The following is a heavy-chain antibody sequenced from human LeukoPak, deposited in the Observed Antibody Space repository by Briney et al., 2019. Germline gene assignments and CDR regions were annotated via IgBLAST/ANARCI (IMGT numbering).Heavy chain of an antibody. CDR3: AREAGSWYSDTSYFFDS. CDR2: MWPGGIS. Sequence: PSETLSLTCTVSGDSIRNYYWNWIRQPAGKGLGWIGRMWPGGISNYNPSLKNRVTMSVDTSKNQISLRVTSVTAADTAMYYCAREAGSWYSDTSYFFDSWGQGSLATVSS. D-gene: IGHD6-13*01. CDR1: GDSIRNYY. V-gene: IGHV4-4*07. J-gene: IGHJ4*02.